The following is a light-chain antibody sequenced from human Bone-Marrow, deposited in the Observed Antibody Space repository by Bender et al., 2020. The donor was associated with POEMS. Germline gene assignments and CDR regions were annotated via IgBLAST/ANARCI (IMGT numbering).Light chain of an antibody. V-gene: IGLV1-44*01. CDR1: GSNIGGYP. CDR2: TNN. CDR3: CSYAGTSTYV. J-gene: IGLJ1*01. Sequence: QSVLTQPPSVSGTPGQRVTFSCSGSGSNIGGYPVNWYQQLPGTAPRLLIYTNNERPSGVSNRFSGSKSGNTASLTISGLLAEDEADYYCCSYAGTSTYVFGTGTKVTVL.